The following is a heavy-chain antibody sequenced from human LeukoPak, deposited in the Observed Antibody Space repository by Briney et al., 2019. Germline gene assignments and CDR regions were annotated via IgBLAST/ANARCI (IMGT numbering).Heavy chain of an antibody. J-gene: IGHJ4*02. CDR1: GFTFGSYA. CDR3: ARDPPSQYSSSGFDY. V-gene: IGHV3-23*01. Sequence: GGSLRLSCAASGFTFGSYAMSWVRQAPGKGLEWVSAISGSGGSTYYADSVKGRFTISRDNSKNTLYLQMNSLRAEDTAVYYCARDPPSQYSSSGFDYWGQGTLVTVSS. CDR2: ISGSGGST. D-gene: IGHD6-13*01.